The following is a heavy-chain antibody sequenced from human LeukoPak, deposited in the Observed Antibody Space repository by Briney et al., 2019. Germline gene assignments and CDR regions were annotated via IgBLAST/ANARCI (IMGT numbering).Heavy chain of an antibody. CDR1: GFTFSSYA. J-gene: IGHJ6*02. Sequence: GRSLRLSCAASGFTFSSYAMHWVRQAPGKGLEWVAVISYDGSNKYYADSVKGRFTISRDNSKNTLYLQMNSLRAEDTAVYYCAREKVYYDILTGYYYYYGMDVWGQGTTVTVSS. V-gene: IGHV3-30-3*01. CDR2: ISYDGSNK. D-gene: IGHD3-9*01. CDR3: AREKVYYDILTGYYYYYGMDV.